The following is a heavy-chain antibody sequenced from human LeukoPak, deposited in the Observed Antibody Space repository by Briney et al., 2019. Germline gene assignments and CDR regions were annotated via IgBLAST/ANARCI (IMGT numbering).Heavy chain of an antibody. J-gene: IGHJ4*02. D-gene: IGHD1-1*01. Sequence: PGGSLRLSCAASGFTFSDYWMHWVRQDPGKGLVWVSRINSDGSSISYADSVKGRFTISRDNTKNTLYLQMNSLRDEDTAVYHCARALTPGTTGYYLDYWGQGTLVTVSS. CDR3: ARALTPGTTGYYLDY. CDR1: GFTFSDYW. CDR2: INSDGSSI. V-gene: IGHV3-74*01.